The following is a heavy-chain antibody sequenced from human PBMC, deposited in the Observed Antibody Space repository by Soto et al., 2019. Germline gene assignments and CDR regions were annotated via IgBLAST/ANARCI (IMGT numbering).Heavy chain of an antibody. V-gene: IGHV3-33*01. CDR1: GFTFSSYG. J-gene: IGHJ6*02. D-gene: IGHD2-2*01. CDR3: VRVYQLAPYDYYGRDV. Sequence: QVQLVESGGGVVQPGRSLRLSCAASGFTFSSYGMHWVRQAPGKGLEWVAVIWYDGSNKYYADSVKGRFTISRDNSKNTLYLQVNSLRAEDTAVYYCVRVYQLAPYDYYGRDVLGQGTTVTFPS. CDR2: IWYDGSNK.